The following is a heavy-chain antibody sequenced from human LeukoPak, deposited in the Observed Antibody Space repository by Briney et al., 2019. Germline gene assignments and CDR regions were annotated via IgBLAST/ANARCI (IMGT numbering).Heavy chain of an antibody. V-gene: IGHV3-23*01. Sequence: GGSLRLSCAASGFTFSSYAMSWVRQAPGKGLEWVSAISGSGGGTYYADSVKGRFTISRDNAKNSLYLQMGSLRAEDTAVYFCARVRGSSMPWAYYDYWGQGTLVTVSS. CDR3: ARVRGSSMPWAYYDY. J-gene: IGHJ4*02. CDR2: ISGSGGGT. CDR1: GFTFSSYA. D-gene: IGHD2/OR15-2a*01.